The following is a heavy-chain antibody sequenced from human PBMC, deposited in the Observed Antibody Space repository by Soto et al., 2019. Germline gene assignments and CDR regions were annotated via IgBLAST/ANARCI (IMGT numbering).Heavy chain of an antibody. CDR3: AKDLYGDYGDDY. CDR2: ISYSGEST. J-gene: IGHJ4*02. D-gene: IGHD4-17*01. CDR1: GFTFSSYA. Sequence: EVQLLESGGGLVQPGGSLSLSCEVSGFTFSSYAMSWVRQAPGKGLEWVSLISYSGESTYYADSVKGRFAISRDNSKNTLYLQMNSLRVEDTAVYYCAKDLYGDYGDDYWGQGTLVTVSS. V-gene: IGHV3-23*01.